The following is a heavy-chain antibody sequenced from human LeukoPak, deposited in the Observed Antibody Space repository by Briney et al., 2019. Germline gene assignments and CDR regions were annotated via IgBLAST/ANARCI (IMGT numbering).Heavy chain of an antibody. D-gene: IGHD3-16*01. CDR1: GYTFTGYY. V-gene: IGHV1-2*02. CDR3: ARGGGDSLLQNWFDP. Sequence: GASVKVSCKASGYTFTGYYMHWVRQAPGQGPEWMGWINPNSGGTNYAQKFQGRVTMTRDTSISTAYMELSRLRSDDTAVYYCARGGGDSLLQNWFDPWGQGTLVTVSS. CDR2: INPNSGGT. J-gene: IGHJ5*02.